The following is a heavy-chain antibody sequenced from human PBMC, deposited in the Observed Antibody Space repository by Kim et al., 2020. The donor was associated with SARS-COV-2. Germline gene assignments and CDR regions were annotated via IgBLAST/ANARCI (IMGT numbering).Heavy chain of an antibody. CDR2: IIPIFGTA. D-gene: IGHD1-7*01. CDR1: GGTFSSYA. J-gene: IGHJ6*03. CDR3: ARVITGTPYYYYYYYMDV. Sequence: SVKVSCKASGGTFSSYAISWVRQAPGQGLEWMGGIIPIFGTANYAQKFQDRVTITADESTSTAYMELSSLRSEDTAVYYCARVITGTPYYYYYYYMDVWGKGTTVTVSS. V-gene: IGHV1-69*13.